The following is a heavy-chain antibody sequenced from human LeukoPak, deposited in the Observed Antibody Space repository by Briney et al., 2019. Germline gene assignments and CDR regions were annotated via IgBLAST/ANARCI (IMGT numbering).Heavy chain of an antibody. V-gene: IGHV4-59*01. J-gene: IGHJ3*02. CDR3: ARLGYCSGGSCQRYAFDI. Sequence: SETLSLTCTVSGGSISSYYWSWIRQPPGKGLEWIGYIYYSGSTNYNPSLKSRVTILVDTSKNQFSLKLSSVTPADTAVYYCARLGYCSGGSCQRYAFDIWGQGTMVTVSS. D-gene: IGHD2-15*01. CDR1: GGSISSYY. CDR2: IYYSGST.